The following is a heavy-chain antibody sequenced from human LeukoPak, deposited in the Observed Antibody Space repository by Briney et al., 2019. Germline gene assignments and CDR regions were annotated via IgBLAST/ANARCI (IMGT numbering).Heavy chain of an antibody. CDR1: GFTFSSFA. CDR3: AKGSAVAGMYYFDY. J-gene: IGHJ4*02. CDR2: IGGNHGGT. V-gene: IGHV3-23*01. D-gene: IGHD6-19*01. Sequence: PGASLRLSCAASGFTFSSFALSWVRQAPGKGLEWVSSIGGNHGGTYFADSVKGRFTISRDNSKNALFLQRNSLRAEDTAVYYGAKGSAVAGMYYFDYWGQGTLVTVSS.